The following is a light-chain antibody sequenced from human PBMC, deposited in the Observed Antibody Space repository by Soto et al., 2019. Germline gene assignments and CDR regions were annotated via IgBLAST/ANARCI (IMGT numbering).Light chain of an antibody. J-gene: IGKJ1*01. V-gene: IGKV3-20*01. Sequence: EIVLTQSPGTLSLSPGDRVTLSCRASQSVSTNYFSWYQQKPGQAPRLLIYATSSRAVGIPDRFSGSGSGTEFTLTISSLQSEDFAVYYCQQYNNWPRTFGQGTKVEIK. CDR1: QSVSTNY. CDR2: ATS. CDR3: QQYNNWPRT.